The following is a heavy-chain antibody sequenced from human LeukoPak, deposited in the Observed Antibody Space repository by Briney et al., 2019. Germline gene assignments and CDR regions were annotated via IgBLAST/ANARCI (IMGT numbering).Heavy chain of an antibody. Sequence: SETLSLTCAVYGGSFSGYYWSWIRQPPGKGLEWIGEINHSGSTNYNPSLKSRVTISVDTSKNQFSLKLSSVTAADTAVYYCARGRAYCGGDCYAPKYYFDYWGQGTLVTVSS. CDR2: INHSGST. D-gene: IGHD2-21*01. J-gene: IGHJ4*02. CDR1: GGSFSGYY. V-gene: IGHV4-34*01. CDR3: ARGRAYCGGDCYAPKYYFDY.